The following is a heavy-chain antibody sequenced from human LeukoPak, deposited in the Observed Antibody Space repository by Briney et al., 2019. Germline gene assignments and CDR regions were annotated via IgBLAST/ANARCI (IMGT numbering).Heavy chain of an antibody. J-gene: IGHJ4*02. Sequence: GSLRLSCAASGFTFSSYSMNWVRQAPGKGLEWVSYISSSSSTIYYADSVKGRFTISRDNAKNSLYLQMNSLRAEDTAVYYCARGRLGEFFDYWGQGTLVTVSS. CDR3: ARGRLGEFFDY. V-gene: IGHV3-48*01. D-gene: IGHD3-10*01. CDR2: ISSSSSTI. CDR1: GFTFSSYS.